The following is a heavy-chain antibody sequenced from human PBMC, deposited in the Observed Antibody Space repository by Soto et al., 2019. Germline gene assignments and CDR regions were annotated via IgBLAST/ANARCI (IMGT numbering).Heavy chain of an antibody. CDR1: GGSISSYY. CDR3: ARLRFSTGIYAFDI. J-gene: IGHJ3*02. CDR2: IYYSGST. V-gene: IGHV4-59*08. Sequence: SETLSLTCTVSGGSISSYYWSWIWQPPGKGLEWIGYIYYSGSTNYNPSLKSRVTISVDTSKNQFSLKLSSVTAADTAVYYCARLRFSTGIYAFDIWGQGTMVTVSS. D-gene: IGHD2-2*01.